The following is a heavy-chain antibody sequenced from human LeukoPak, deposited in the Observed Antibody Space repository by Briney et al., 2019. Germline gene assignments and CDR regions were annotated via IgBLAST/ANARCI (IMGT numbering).Heavy chain of an antibody. Sequence: SETLSLTCAVYGGSFSGYYWSWIRQPPGKGLEWIGEINHSGSTNYNPSLKSRVTISVDTSKNQFSLKLSSVTAADTAVYYCAKEAVAGNWFDPWGQGTLVTVSS. CDR3: AKEAVAGNWFDP. V-gene: IGHV4-34*01. CDR2: INHSGST. CDR1: GGSFSGYY. J-gene: IGHJ5*02. D-gene: IGHD6-19*01.